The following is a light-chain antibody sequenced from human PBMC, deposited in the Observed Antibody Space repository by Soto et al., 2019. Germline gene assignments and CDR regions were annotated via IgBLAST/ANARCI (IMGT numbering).Light chain of an antibody. Sequence: QSALTQPASVSGSPGQSITISCSGSSSDVAIYNLVSWYQQHPGKAPKLMIFEGSKRPSGVSNRFSGSKSGNTASLTISGLQAEDEADYYCCSYAVGTTVVFGGGTKLTVL. CDR1: SSDVAIYNL. CDR2: EGS. J-gene: IGLJ3*02. V-gene: IGLV2-23*01. CDR3: CSYAVGTTVV.